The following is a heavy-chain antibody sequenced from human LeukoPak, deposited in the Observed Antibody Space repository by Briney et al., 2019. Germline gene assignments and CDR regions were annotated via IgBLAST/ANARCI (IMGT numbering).Heavy chain of an antibody. Sequence: SETLSLTCAVYGGSFSGYYWSWIRQPPGKGLEWIGEIYHSGSTNYNPSLKSRVTISVDKSKNQFSLKLSSVTAADTAVYYCARDPSSSWYGRGRNNWFDPWGQGTLVTVSS. J-gene: IGHJ5*02. CDR3: ARDPSSSWYGRGRNNWFDP. D-gene: IGHD6-13*01. V-gene: IGHV4-34*01. CDR2: IYHSGST. CDR1: GGSFSGYY.